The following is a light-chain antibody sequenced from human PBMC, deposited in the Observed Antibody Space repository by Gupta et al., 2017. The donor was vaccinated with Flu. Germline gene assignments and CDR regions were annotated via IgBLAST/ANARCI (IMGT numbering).Light chain of an antibody. J-gene: IGKJ5*01. Sequence: EKTTLTCRPSQSGSSDLAWYQQKPGQAPSLLIYDASKSATGIPARFSGSGSGTDFTLSISSLEPEDFATYYCHQHSNLPPITFGQGTRLEI. CDR3: HQHSNLPPIT. CDR2: DAS. CDR1: QSGSSD. V-gene: IGKV3-11*01.